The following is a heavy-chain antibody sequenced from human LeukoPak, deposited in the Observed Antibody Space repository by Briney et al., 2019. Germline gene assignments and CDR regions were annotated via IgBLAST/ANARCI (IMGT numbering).Heavy chain of an antibody. CDR3: ATAPSGSYFDY. CDR2: ISGSGGST. Sequence: PGGSLRLSCAASGFTFSSYAMNWVRQAPGKGLEWVPTISGSGGSTYYADSVKGRFTISRDNSKNTLYLQMNSLRAEDTAVYYCATAPSGSYFDYWGQGTLVTVSS. D-gene: IGHD1-26*01. J-gene: IGHJ4*02. V-gene: IGHV3-23*01. CDR1: GFTFSSYA.